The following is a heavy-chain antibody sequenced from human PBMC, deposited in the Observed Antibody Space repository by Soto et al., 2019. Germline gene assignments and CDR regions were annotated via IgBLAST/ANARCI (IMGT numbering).Heavy chain of an antibody. CDR1: GFTFSSYW. D-gene: IGHD2-2*01. J-gene: IGHJ4*02. CDR3: ASSIPAAVVGFDY. V-gene: IGHV3-7*01. Sequence: GGSLRLSCAASGFTFSSYWMSWVRQAPGKGLEWVANIKQDGSEKYYVDSVKGRFTISRDNAKNSLYLQMNSLRAEGTAVYYCASSIPAAVVGFDYWGQGTLVTVSS. CDR2: IKQDGSEK.